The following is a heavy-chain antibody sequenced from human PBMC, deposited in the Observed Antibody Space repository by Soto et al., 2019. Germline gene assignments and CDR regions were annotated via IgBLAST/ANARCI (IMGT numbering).Heavy chain of an antibody. V-gene: IGHV4-59*08. D-gene: IGHD3-9*01. CDR2: IYYSGST. Sequence: PETLSLTCPVSGCSISSYYWIRIRQPTGKGLDWIGYIYYSGSTNYNPSLKSRVTISEDTSKNHFSLKLNAVTAADTAVYYCARVDILTVYVGMEVWDQGTIVTVYS. J-gene: IGHJ6*02. CDR1: GCSISSYY. CDR3: ARVDILTVYVGMEV.